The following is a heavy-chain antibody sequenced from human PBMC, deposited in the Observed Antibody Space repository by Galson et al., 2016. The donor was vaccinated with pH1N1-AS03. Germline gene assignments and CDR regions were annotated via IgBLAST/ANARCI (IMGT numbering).Heavy chain of an antibody. J-gene: IGHJ4*02. D-gene: IGHD1-14*01. CDR2: VDNDGYDR. V-gene: IGHV3-74*01. CDR3: ARGGCHHGFDS. CDR1: GFTFSSYY. Sequence: SLRLSCAASGFTFSSYYIHWVRQVPGKGLVWVSRVDNDGYDRVYADSVKGRFTISRDNTKNTVYLHMNSLRAEDTAIYYCARGGCHHGFDSWGQGTLITVSS.